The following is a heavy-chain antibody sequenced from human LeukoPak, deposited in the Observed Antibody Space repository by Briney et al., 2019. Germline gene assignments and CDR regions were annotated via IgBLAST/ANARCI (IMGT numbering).Heavy chain of an antibody. J-gene: IGHJ4*02. CDR3: VRDQGGAVSY. Sequence: GGSLRLSCEASGFSFSSYNMDWVRQTPGKGLEWISSITTSSTYTFYADSVKGRFIISRDNAKNSLFLQMNSLRAEDTAVYYCVRDQGGAVSYWGQGTLVTVSS. D-gene: IGHD3-16*01. CDR2: ITTSSTYT. V-gene: IGHV3-21*01. CDR1: GFSFSSYN.